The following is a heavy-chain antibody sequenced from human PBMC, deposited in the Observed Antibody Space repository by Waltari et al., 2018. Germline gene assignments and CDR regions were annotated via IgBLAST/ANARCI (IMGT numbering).Heavy chain of an antibody. CDR2: IRSKTYGGAP. CDR1: GFSFGTYA. Sequence: EVQLVESGGGLVQPGGSLRLTCAASGFSFGTYAMNWVRQAPGKGLEWVGFIRSKTYGGAPEYAASVKGRFTISRDDSKSVAYLQMNSLRTEDTALYYCTRADGMTDLDYWGQGALVTVSS. V-gene: IGHV3-49*04. J-gene: IGHJ4*02. CDR3: TRADGMTDLDY.